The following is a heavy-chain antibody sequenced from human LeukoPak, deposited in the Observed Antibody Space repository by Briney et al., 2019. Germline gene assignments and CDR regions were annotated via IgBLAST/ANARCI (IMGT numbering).Heavy chain of an antibody. J-gene: IGHJ4*02. D-gene: IGHD7-27*01. CDR3: ARETGDVSSAFDY. Sequence: SVKVSCKASGGTFSSYAISWVRQAPGQGLEWMGGIIPIFGTANYAQKFQGRVTITTDESTSTAYMELSSLRSEDTAVYYCARETGDVSSAFDYWGQGTLVTVSS. V-gene: IGHV1-69*05. CDR1: GGTFSSYA. CDR2: IIPIFGTA.